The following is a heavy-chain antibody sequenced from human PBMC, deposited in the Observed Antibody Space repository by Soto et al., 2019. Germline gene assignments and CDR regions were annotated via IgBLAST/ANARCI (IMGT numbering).Heavy chain of an antibody. V-gene: IGHV4-59*01. CDR1: GDSISTYY. J-gene: IGHJ5*02. CDR2: IYYTGDT. Sequence: TGPGPVRTSETLSLTCTVSGDSISTYYWHWIRLPPGKGLEWIGYIYYTGDTNYNPSLKSRVTNSLDTSKNQFSLKLSSVTTADTAVYYCARDSSGHPPLYRFDPWGQGTLVPVSS. CDR3: ARDSSGHPPLYRFDP. D-gene: IGHD1-26*01.